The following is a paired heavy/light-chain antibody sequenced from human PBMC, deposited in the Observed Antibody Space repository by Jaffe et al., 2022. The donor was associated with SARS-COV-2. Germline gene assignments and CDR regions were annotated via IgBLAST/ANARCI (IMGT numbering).Light chain of an antibody. CDR2: AAS. CDR3: QQSYSALYT. J-gene: IGKJ2*01. Sequence: DIQMTQSPSSLSASVGDRVTITCRASQDISSYLTWYQQSPGKAPKLLIYAASILQSGVPSRFSGSGRGRDFTLSISSLQPDDFATYYCQQSYSALYTFGQGTKVEMK. CDR1: QDISSY. V-gene: IGKV1-39*01.
Heavy chain of an antibody. V-gene: IGHV2-5*02. Sequence: QITLKESGPTLVKPTQTLTLTCTFSGFSLRTSGVGVGWLRQPPGKALEWLALVFWDDDKRYSPSLESRLTITKDTSRNQVVLTMTNVDPVDTATYFCAHSEGRNMVRGGSTRVFDSWGQGTLVTVSS. CDR1: GFSLRTSGVG. CDR2: VFWDDDK. J-gene: IGHJ4*02. CDR3: AHSEGRNMVRGGSTRVFDS. D-gene: IGHD3-10*01.